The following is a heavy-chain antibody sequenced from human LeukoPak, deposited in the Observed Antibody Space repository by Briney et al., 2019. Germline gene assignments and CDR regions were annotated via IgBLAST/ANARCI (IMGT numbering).Heavy chain of an antibody. CDR2: IDKGGVNT. J-gene: IGHJ4*02. CDR1: GFTFSSHG. D-gene: IGHD5-18*01. Sequence: GGSLRLSCVASGFTFSSHGMSWVRQAPGKGLEWVSSIDKGGVNTYYADSVKGRFTISRDNSRNALSLQMNSLRADDTAVFYCAKELREGRFTAMVQIDYWGQGTLVTVSS. V-gene: IGHV3-23*01. CDR3: AKELREGRFTAMVQIDY.